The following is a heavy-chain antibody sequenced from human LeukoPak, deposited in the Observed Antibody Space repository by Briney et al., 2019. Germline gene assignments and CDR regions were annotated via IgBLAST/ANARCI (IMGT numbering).Heavy chain of an antibody. CDR1: AFTFSNYW. V-gene: IGHV3-7*01. Sequence: GGSLRLSCAASAFTFSNYWMSWVRQAPGKGLEWVANIKQDGSEKYYVDSVKGRFTISRDNAKNSLYLQMNSLRAEDTAVYHCARGALTMVRGVIAYYSYGMDVWGQGTTVTVS. J-gene: IGHJ6*02. CDR2: IKQDGSEK. D-gene: IGHD3-10*01. CDR3: ARGALTMVRGVIAYYSYGMDV.